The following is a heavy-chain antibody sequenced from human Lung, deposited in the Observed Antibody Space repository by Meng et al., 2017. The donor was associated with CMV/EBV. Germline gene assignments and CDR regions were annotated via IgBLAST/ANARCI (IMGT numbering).Heavy chain of an antibody. J-gene: IGHJ4*02. CDR3: ARGEFRSSSSLYY. CDR1: GFTFGDYP. Sequence: SCTGSGFTFGDYPMTWVRQAPGKGLEWIGFIRNKGYGGTTEYAASVKGRFTISRDDSRSIAYLQMNSLKIEDTAVYFCARGEFRSSSSLYYWGQGTLVT. V-gene: IGHV3-49*04. D-gene: IGHD6-6*01. CDR2: IRNKGYGGTT.